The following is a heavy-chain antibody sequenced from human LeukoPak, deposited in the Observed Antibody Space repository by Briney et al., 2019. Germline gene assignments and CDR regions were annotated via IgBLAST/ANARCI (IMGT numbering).Heavy chain of an antibody. CDR2: IRHKVHSYTT. J-gene: IGHJ4*02. D-gene: IGHD3-9*01. V-gene: IGHV3-72*01. CDR3: ARHAADYDVLTGSYSGDYFDY. CDR1: GFNFSNHY. Sequence: GGSLRLSCAASGFNFSNHYMDWVRQAPGKGLEWVGRIRHKVHSYTTEYAASVRGRFIISRDDSQNSLYLQMNSLKTDDTAVYYCARHAADYDVLTGSYSGDYFDYWGQGTLVTVSS.